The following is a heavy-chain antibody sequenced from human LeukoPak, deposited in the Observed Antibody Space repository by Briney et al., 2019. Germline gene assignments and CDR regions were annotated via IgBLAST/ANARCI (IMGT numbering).Heavy chain of an antibody. CDR3: AKRDSGGWYSLDY. CDR1: GFTFSSYA. CDR2: ISSTGRGT. Sequence: GGSLRLSCAASGFTFSSYAMSWVRQAPGKGLEWVSSISSTGRGTYYADSVKGRFTISRDSSKNTLSLQMNSLRAEDTAIYYCAKRDSGGWYSLDYWGQGSLVTVSS. V-gene: IGHV3-23*01. J-gene: IGHJ4*02. D-gene: IGHD6-19*01.